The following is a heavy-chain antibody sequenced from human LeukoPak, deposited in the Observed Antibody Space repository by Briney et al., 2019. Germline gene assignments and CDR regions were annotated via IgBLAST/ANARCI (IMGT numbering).Heavy chain of an antibody. CDR2: ISWDGGST. V-gene: IGHV3-43D*03. J-gene: IGHJ4*02. D-gene: IGHD3-10*01. Sequence: GGSLRLSCAASGFTFDDYAMHWVRQAPGKGVEWVSLISWDGGSTYYADSVKGRFTISRDNSKNSLYLQMNSLRAEDTALYYCAKDYYGSGSYYSYFDYWGQGTLVTVSS. CDR3: AKDYYGSGSYYSYFDY. CDR1: GFTFDDYA.